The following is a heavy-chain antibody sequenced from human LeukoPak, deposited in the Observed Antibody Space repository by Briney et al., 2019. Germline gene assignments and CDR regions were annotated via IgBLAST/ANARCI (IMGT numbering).Heavy chain of an antibody. CDR1: GFTFSSYW. V-gene: IGHV3-7*01. CDR2: IKQDGSEK. J-gene: IGHJ4*02. Sequence: GGSLRLSCAASGFTFSSYWMSWVRRAPGKGLEWVANIKQDGSEKYYVDSVKGRFTISRDNAKNSLYLQMNSLRAEDTAVYYCARDPPYATGASYFDYWGQGTLVTVSS. CDR3: ARDPPYATGASYFDY. D-gene: IGHD1-1*01.